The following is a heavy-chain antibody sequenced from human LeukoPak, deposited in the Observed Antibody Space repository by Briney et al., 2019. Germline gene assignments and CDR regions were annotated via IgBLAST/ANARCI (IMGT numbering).Heavy chain of an antibody. CDR1: GASISGSGYY. CDR2: IYSSGST. J-gene: IGHJ4*02. CDR3: ARGFYFDY. Sequence: PSETLSLTCTVSGASISGSGYYWGWIRQPPGKGLEWIGSIYSSGSTYYNASLQSRVTISIETSKNQVSLRLNSVTAADTAVYYCARGFYFDYWGQGTLVTVSS. V-gene: IGHV4-39*02.